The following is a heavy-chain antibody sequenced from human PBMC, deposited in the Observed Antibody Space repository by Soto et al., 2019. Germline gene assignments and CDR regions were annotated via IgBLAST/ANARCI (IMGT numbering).Heavy chain of an antibody. V-gene: IGHV1-3*01. CDR1: GYTFTSYA. CDR2: INAGNGNT. D-gene: IGHD3-10*01. CDR3: ASQHPYYGSGSYYY. Sequence: ASVKVSCKASGYTFTSYAMHWVRQAPGQRLEWMGWINAGNGNTKYSQKFQGRVTITRDTSASTAHMDLSNLRSEDTAVYYCASQHPYYGSGSYYYWGQGTPVTVSS. J-gene: IGHJ4*02.